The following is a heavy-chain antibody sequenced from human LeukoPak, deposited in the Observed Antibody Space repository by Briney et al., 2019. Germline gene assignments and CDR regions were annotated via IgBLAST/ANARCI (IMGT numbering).Heavy chain of an antibody. J-gene: IGHJ4*02. V-gene: IGHV3-21*01. CDR1: GFTFNNYN. Sequence: GGSLRLSCAASGFTFNNYNLNWVRQAPGKGLEWVSSISSSSSYIYYADSVKGRFTISRDSAKNSLYLQMNSLRAEDAAVYYCAREIRWELLGGDYWGQGTLVTVSS. D-gene: IGHD1-26*01. CDR2: ISSSSSYI. CDR3: AREIRWELLGGDY.